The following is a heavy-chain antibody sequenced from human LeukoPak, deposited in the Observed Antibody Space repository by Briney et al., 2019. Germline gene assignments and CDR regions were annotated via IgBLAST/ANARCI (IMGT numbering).Heavy chain of an antibody. CDR2: ISWNSASF. J-gene: IGHJ4*01. Sequence: GGSLRLSCAASGFIVDDYAMHWVRQAPGKGLEWVSGISWNSASFGYADSVRGRFSISRDNAKKSLYLQMHSLRAEDTAFYYCAKDTDKQWLVGGYFDYWGHGTLVTVSS. CDR1: GFIVDDYA. D-gene: IGHD6-19*01. V-gene: IGHV3-9*01. CDR3: AKDTDKQWLVGGYFDY.